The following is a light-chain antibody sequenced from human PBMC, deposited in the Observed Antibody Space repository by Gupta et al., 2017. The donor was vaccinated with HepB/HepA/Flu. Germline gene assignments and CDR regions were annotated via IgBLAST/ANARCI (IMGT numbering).Light chain of an antibody. V-gene: IGLV1-44*01. CDR1: SSNVGSRT. CDR2: NND. J-gene: IGLJ2*01. CDR3: STWDDSLKGVV. Sequence: QSVLTQPPSTSGTPGQTVTISCFGSSSNVGSRTVNWYQHLPGRYPKLVIYNNDQRPSGVSDRVSCYKSGTYDYPAIXGXQPDDEXDDYCSTWDDSLKGVVFGGGTKLTVL.